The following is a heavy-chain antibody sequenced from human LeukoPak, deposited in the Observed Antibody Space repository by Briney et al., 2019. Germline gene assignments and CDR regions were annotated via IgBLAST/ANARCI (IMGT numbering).Heavy chain of an antibody. D-gene: IGHD2-15*01. J-gene: IGHJ4*02. Sequence: PGGSLRLSCAASAFTFSSYWMHWVRQAPGKGLEWVSYISSSGTTIYYAERRFTISRDNAKNSLYLLMNSLRAEDTAIYYCARGYCSGGSCYGGDYWGQGTLVTVSS. CDR1: AFTFSSYW. V-gene: IGHV3-48*04. CDR3: ARGYCSGGSCYGGDY. CDR2: ISSSGTTI.